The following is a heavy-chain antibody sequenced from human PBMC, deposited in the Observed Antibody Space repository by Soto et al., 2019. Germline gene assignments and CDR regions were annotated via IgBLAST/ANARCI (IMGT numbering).Heavy chain of an antibody. CDR2: INHSGST. J-gene: IGHJ4*02. CDR3: ARSSSWLVKFDY. D-gene: IGHD6-19*01. Sequence: SETLSLTCAVYGGSFSGYYWSWIRQPPGKGLEWIGEINHSGSTNYNPSLKSRVTISVDTSKNQFSLKLSSVTAADTAVYYCARSSSWLVKFDYWGQGTLVTVSS. CDR1: GGSFSGYY. V-gene: IGHV4-34*01.